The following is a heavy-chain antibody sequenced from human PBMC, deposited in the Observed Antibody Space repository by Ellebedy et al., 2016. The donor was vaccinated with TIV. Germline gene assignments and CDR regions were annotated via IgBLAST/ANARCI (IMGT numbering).Heavy chain of an antibody. CDR2: IYYSGST. CDR3: ATQWGNGGWFDY. J-gene: IGHJ4*02. D-gene: IGHD6-19*01. Sequence: MPSETLSLTCTVSGGSISSSSYYWGWIRQPPGKGLEWIGSIYYSGSTYYNPSLKSRVTISVDTSKNQFSLKLSSVTAADTAVYYCATQWGNGGWFDYWGQGTLVTVSS. CDR1: GGSISSSSYY. V-gene: IGHV4-39*01.